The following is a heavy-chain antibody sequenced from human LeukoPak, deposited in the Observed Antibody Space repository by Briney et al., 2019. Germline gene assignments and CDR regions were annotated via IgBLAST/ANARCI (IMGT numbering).Heavy chain of an antibody. V-gene: IGHV3-33*01. CDR1: GFTFSNYG. CDR3: ARGGNNWNYRAYFDY. CDR2: IWYDGSNK. Sequence: GGSLRLSCAASGFTFSNYGMHWLRQAPGKGLEWVAVIWYDGSNKHYADSVKGRFTISRDNSKNMLYLQMNSLRAEDTAVCYCARGGNNWNYRAYFDYWGQGTLVTVSS. D-gene: IGHD1-7*01. J-gene: IGHJ4*02.